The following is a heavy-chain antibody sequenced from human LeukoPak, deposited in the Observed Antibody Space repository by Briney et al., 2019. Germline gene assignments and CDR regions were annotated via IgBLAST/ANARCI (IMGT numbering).Heavy chain of an antibody. Sequence: PSETLSLTCTVSGASLISGGYYWSWIRQHPGKGLEWIGYIYYSGSTNYNPSLKSRVTISVDTSKNHFSLKLSSVTAADTAVYYCARATNYYDSSGHPTYFDYWGQGTLVTVSS. V-gene: IGHV4-61*03. CDR2: IYYSGST. J-gene: IGHJ4*02. D-gene: IGHD3-22*01. CDR1: GASLISGGYY. CDR3: ARATNYYDSSGHPTYFDY.